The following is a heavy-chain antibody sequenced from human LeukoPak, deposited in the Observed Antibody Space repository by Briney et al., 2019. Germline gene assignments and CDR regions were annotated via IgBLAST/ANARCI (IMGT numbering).Heavy chain of an antibody. J-gene: IGHJ4*02. V-gene: IGHV3-21*01. CDR2: ISDDSNYI. D-gene: IGHD2-2*01. Sequence: GGSLRLSCSASGFTFRDYSMNWVRQAPGKGLKWVSSISDDSNYIYYADSVKGRFTISRDNAKNSLYLQMNSLRAEDTAVYYCANHLACGSTSCPSFDYWGQGTLVTVSS. CDR3: ANHLACGSTSCPSFDY. CDR1: GFTFRDYS.